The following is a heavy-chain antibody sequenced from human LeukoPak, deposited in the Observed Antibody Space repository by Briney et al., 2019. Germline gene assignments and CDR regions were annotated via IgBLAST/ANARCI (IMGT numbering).Heavy chain of an antibody. J-gene: IGHJ5*02. Sequence: SETLSLTCTVSGGSISSSSYYWGWIRQPPGKGLEWIGSIYYSGSTYYNPSLKSRVTISVDTSKNQFSLKLSSVTAADTAVYYCARSGIQGWFDPWGQGTLVTVSS. CDR2: IYYSGST. V-gene: IGHV4-39*07. CDR1: GGSISSSSYY. CDR3: ARSGIQGWFDP. D-gene: IGHD5-18*01.